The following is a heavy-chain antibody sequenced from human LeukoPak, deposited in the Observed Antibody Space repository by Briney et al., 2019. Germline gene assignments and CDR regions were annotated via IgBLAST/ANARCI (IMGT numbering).Heavy chain of an antibody. Sequence: SGGYLRRSCAASGFTFSSYAMHWVRQAPGKGLEWVAVISYDGSNKYYADSVKGRFTISRDNSENTLYLQMNSLRAEDTAVYYCARGIVVVAAKGELLDYWGQGTLVTVSS. CDR3: ARGIVVVAAKGELLDY. CDR2: ISYDGSNK. V-gene: IGHV3-30-3*01. CDR1: GFTFSSYA. J-gene: IGHJ4*02. D-gene: IGHD2-15*01.